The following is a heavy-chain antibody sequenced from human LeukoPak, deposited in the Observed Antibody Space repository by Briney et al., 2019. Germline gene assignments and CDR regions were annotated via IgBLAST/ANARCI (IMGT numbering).Heavy chain of an antibody. V-gene: IGHV3-30*18. CDR3: AKGGVVYYYYYYMDV. Sequence: GGSLRLSCAASGFTFSSYGMHWVRQAPGKGLEWVAVISYDGSNKYYADSVKGRFTISRDNSKNTLYLQMNSLRAEDTAVYYCAKGGVVYYYYYYMDVWGKGTTVTVSS. J-gene: IGHJ6*03. CDR1: GFTFSSYG. CDR2: ISYDGSNK. D-gene: IGHD3-10*01.